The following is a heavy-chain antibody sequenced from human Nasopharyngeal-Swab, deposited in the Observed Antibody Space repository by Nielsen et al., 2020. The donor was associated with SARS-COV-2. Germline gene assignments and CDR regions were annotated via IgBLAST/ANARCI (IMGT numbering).Heavy chain of an antibody. Sequence: ASVKVSCKASGYTFTSYYMHWVRQAPGQGLEWMGIINPSGGSTSYAQKFQGRVTMTRDTSTSTVYVELSSLRSEDTAVYYCARDSPITGTTYDYWGREPWSPSPQ. CDR3: ARDSPITGTTYDY. V-gene: IGHV1-46*01. J-gene: IGHJ4*02. CDR2: INPSGGST. CDR1: GYTFTSYY. D-gene: IGHD1-7*01.